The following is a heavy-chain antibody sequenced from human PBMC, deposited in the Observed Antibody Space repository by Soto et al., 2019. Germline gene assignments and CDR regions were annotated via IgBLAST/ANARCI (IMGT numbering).Heavy chain of an antibody. J-gene: IGHJ6*02. D-gene: IGHD3-10*01. CDR1: GGSISSGGYY. CDR3: ARDRGGYYYGSGSYYPYGMDV. V-gene: IGHV4-31*03. CDR2: IYYSGST. Sequence: QVQLQESGPGLVKPSQTLSLTCTVSGGSISSGGYYWSWIRQHPGKGLEWIGYIYYSGSTYYNPSLMSRVTISVDTSKNQFTLKLSSVTAADTAVYYCARDRGGYYYGSGSYYPYGMDVWGQGTTVTVSS.